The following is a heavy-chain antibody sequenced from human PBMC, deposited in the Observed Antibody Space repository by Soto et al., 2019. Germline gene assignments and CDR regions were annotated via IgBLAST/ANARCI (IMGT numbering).Heavy chain of an antibody. CDR1: GGSISSYY. Sequence: SETLSLTCTVSGGSISSYYWSWIRQPPGKGLEWIGYIYYSGSTNYNPSLKSRVTISVDTSKKQFSLKLGSVTAADTAVYYCARDNGRENYYDSSGYWYYFDYWGQGTLVTVSS. V-gene: IGHV4-59*01. D-gene: IGHD3-22*01. CDR2: IYYSGST. CDR3: ARDNGRENYYDSSGYWYYFDY. J-gene: IGHJ4*02.